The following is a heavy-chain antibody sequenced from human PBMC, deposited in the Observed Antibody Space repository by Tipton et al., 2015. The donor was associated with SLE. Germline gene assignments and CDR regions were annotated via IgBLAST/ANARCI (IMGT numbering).Heavy chain of an antibody. CDR2: ISTSSTTI. D-gene: IGHD4-17*01. V-gene: IGHV3-48*02. CDR1: GFTFSSHA. Sequence: GSLRLSCAASGFTFSSHAMNWVRQAPGKGLDWISYISTSSTTIYYADSVKGRFTISRVDAKNSLYLQMNSLRDDDTAIYYCARDCGDYGVGFDYWGQGILVTVSS. CDR3: ARDCGDYGVGFDY. J-gene: IGHJ4*02.